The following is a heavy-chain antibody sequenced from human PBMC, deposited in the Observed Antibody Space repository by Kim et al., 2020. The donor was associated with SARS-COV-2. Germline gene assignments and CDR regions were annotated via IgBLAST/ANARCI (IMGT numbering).Heavy chain of an antibody. Sequence: GGSLRLSCAASGFTFSSYAMHWVRQAPGKGLEWVAIISYDGSNKYYADSVKGRFTISRDNSKNTLYLQMNSLRAEDTAVYYCARGGWYQLLISDAAFDIWGQGTMVPVSS. J-gene: IGHJ3*02. D-gene: IGHD2-2*01. CDR1: GFTFSSYA. CDR2: ISYDGSNK. V-gene: IGHV3-30-3*01. CDR3: ARGGWYQLLISDAAFDI.